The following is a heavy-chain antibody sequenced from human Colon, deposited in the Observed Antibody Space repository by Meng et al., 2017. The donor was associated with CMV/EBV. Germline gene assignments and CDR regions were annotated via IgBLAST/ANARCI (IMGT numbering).Heavy chain of an antibody. J-gene: IGHJ1*01. V-gene: IGHV1-2*02. CDR1: GYSFTGYY. Sequence: QRRLGKSGAEWMMPGAPLKVYGKASGYSFTGYYIHWVRQAPGQGLEWMGWMDPTTGRTDYAQKFQGTVTMTRDTSISTAYLELSRLTSDDTAVYYCASHSSYVWGSHHWGQGTLVTVSS. CDR2: MDPTTGRT. D-gene: IGHD3-16*01. CDR3: ASHSSYVWGSHH.